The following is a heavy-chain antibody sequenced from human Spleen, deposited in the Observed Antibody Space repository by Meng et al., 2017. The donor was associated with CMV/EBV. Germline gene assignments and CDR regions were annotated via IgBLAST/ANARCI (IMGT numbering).Heavy chain of an antibody. V-gene: IGHV3-53*01. J-gene: IGHJ4*02. D-gene: IGHD3-22*01. CDR3: AREVSSGGYYYVGYFDF. Sequence: GGSLRLSCAASGFTVSHNSMSWVRQAPGKGLEWVSLMRSGGNTVYSDSVKGRFTVYRDNSRNTIYLQMNSLRDEDTAVYFCAREVSSGGYYYVGYFDFWGQGTLVTVSS. CDR1: GFTVSHNS. CDR2: MRSGGNT.